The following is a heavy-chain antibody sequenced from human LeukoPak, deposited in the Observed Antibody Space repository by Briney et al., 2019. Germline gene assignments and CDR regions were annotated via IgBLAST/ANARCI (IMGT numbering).Heavy chain of an antibody. V-gene: IGHV3-23*01. CDR1: GFTVSSNY. CDR3: AKNWGATIYYAFDI. D-gene: IGHD5-12*01. J-gene: IGHJ3*02. CDR2: ISGSGGYT. Sequence: GGSLRLSCAAPGFTVSSNYMSWVRQAPGKGLEWVSAISGSGGYTYYADSVKGRFTISRDNSKNTLYLQMNSLRAEDTAVYYCAKNWGATIYYAFDIWGQGTMVTVSS.